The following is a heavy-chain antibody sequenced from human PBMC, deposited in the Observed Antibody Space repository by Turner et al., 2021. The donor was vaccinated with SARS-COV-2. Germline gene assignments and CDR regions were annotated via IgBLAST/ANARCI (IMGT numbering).Heavy chain of an antibody. D-gene: IGHD3-3*01. CDR3: AREPRSNFGVFISGWFDP. J-gene: IGHJ5*02. Sequence: QVHLVQSGAEVKTPGSSVKVYGKPSGNTFTGAYFHWVRQAPGQGLEWMGWINPKSGDTIYGQKFQGRVTMTWDRSISTAYMEMRNLRPDDAAVYYCAREPRSNFGVFISGWFDPWGQGTVVTVSS. V-gene: IGHV1-2*02. CDR1: GNTFTGAY. CDR2: INPKSGDT.